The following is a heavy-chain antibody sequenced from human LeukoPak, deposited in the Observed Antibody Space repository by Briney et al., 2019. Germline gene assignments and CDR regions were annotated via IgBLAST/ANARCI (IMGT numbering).Heavy chain of an antibody. Sequence: PSGTLSLTCAVSGGSISSSNWWSWVRQPPGKGLEWIGEIYDSGSTNYNPSLKSRVTISVDKSKNQFSLKLSSVTAADTAVYYCARWAVAYNYYGMDVWGQGTTVTVSS. CDR2: IYDSGST. D-gene: IGHD4-23*01. J-gene: IGHJ6*02. CDR3: ARWAVAYNYYGMDV. V-gene: IGHV4-4*02. CDR1: GGSISSSNW.